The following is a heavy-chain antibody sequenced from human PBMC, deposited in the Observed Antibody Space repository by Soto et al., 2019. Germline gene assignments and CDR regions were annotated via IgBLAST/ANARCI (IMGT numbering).Heavy chain of an antibody. CDR1: GFTFSSYG. V-gene: IGHV3-33*01. Sequence: GGSLRLSCAASGFTFSSYGMHWVRQAPGKGLEWVAVIWYDGSNKYYADSVKGRFTISRDNSKNTLYLQMNSLRAEDTAVYYCARDSSITMVRGVIILYYYGMDVWGQGTTVTVSS. J-gene: IGHJ6*02. CDR3: ARDSSITMVRGVIILYYYGMDV. D-gene: IGHD3-10*01. CDR2: IWYDGSNK.